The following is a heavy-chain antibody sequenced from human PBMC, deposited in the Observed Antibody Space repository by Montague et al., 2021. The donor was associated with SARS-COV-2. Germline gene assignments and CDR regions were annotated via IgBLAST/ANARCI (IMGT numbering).Heavy chain of an antibody. J-gene: IGHJ3*02. CDR2: IYTSGST. D-gene: IGHD3-3*01. CDR3: ARILGTYYDFWSGERAIDAFDI. V-gene: IGHV4-61*02. CDR1: GGSISVGSYY. Sequence: TLSLTCTVSGGSISVGSYYWIWIRQPAGKGLEWIGRIYTSGSTNYNPSLKSRVTISVDTSKNQFSLKLSSVTAADTAVYYCARILGTYYDFWSGERAIDAFDIWGQGTMVTVSS.